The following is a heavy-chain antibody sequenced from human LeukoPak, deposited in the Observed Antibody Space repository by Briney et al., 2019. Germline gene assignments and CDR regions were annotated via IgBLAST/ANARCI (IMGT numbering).Heavy chain of an antibody. J-gene: IGHJ4*02. V-gene: IGHV1-18*01. CDR1: GYTFTSYG. Sequence: ASVKVSCKASGYTFTSYGISWVRQAPGQGLEWMGWISAYNGNTNYAQKLQGRVTMTTDTSTSTAYMELRSLRSDDTAVYYCARDRRYCSSTSCYMRGPTPLDYWGQGSLVTVSS. D-gene: IGHD2-2*02. CDR2: ISAYNGNT. CDR3: ARDRRYCSSTSCYMRGPTPLDY.